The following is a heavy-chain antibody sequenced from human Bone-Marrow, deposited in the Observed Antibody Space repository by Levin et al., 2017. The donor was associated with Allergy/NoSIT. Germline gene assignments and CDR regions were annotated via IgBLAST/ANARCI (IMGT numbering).Heavy chain of an antibody. CDR1: GFSLSTAGLG. J-gene: IGHJ4*02. CDR3: ARVDYGGNRGTDY. CDR2: IYWDDDK. Sequence: SGPTLVKPTQTLTLTCTFSGFSLSTAGLGVAWIRQPPGKALEWLALIYWDDDKHYSPSLKSRLTITKDSSKNLVVLTMTKMDPVDTATYYCARVDYGGNRGTDYWGQGTLVTVSS. D-gene: IGHD4-23*01. V-gene: IGHV2-5*02.